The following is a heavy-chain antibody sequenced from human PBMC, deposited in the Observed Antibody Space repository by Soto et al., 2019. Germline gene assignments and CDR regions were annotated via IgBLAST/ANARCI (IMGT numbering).Heavy chain of an antibody. CDR1: GDSVSSNSAA. D-gene: IGHD6-6*01. Sequence: SQTLSLTCVISGDSVSSNSAAWNWIRQSPSRGLEWLGRTYCRSKWYNDYAISVRSRITINPDTSKNQFSLQLNSVTPEDTAVYYCARGIAANRGDSLDPWGQGTLVTVSS. V-gene: IGHV6-1*01. J-gene: IGHJ5*02. CDR2: TYCRSKWYN. CDR3: ARGIAANRGDSLDP.